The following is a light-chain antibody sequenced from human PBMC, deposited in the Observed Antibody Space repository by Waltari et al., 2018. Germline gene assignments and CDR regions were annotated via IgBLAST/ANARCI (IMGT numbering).Light chain of an antibody. CDR1: QSVSSDY. Sequence: SSRATQSVSSDYLAWYQQKPGQAPRLLIYGASSRAPGIPDKFSGSGSGTDFTLTISRLEPEDFAVYYCQQYGRSPYTFGQGTKLDIK. V-gene: IGKV3-20*01. CDR3: QQYGRSPYT. J-gene: IGKJ2*01. CDR2: GAS.